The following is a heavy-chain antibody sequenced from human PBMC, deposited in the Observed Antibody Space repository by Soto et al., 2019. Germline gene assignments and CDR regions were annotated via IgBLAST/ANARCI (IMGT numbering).Heavy chain of an antibody. Sequence: EVQLLESGGGSVQPGGSLRLSCTASGFTFSTYAMSWVRQAPGKGLEWVSTISDSGSTYYADSVKGRFTISRDNSKNTLYLEMNSLRAEDTAVYYCAKDKGGRYCSRTSCLYSFDYWGQGTLVTVSS. D-gene: IGHD2-2*01. CDR2: ISDSGST. CDR3: AKDKGGRYCSRTSCLYSFDY. CDR1: GFTFSTYA. J-gene: IGHJ4*02. V-gene: IGHV3-23*01.